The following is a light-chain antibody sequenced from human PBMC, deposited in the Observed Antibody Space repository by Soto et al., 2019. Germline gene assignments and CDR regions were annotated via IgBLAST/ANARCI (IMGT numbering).Light chain of an antibody. CDR2: GAS. J-gene: IGKJ1*01. V-gene: IGKV1-39*01. Sequence: DIQMTQSPSSLSASVGDRVTITCRASQTIRYSLNWYQQKPGKVPKVLIYGASNLQSGGPPRFSGSGSGTDFALTISSLQPEDFATYYCHQTAGSLTWTFGQGTRVEAK. CDR3: HQTAGSLTWT. CDR1: QTIRYS.